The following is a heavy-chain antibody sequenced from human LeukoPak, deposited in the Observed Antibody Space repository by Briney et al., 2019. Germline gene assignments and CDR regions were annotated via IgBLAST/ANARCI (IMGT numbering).Heavy chain of an antibody. V-gene: IGHV3-30*18. J-gene: IGHJ4*02. CDR2: ISYDGSNE. D-gene: IGHD2-2*01. CDR1: GFTFSSYG. Sequence: GGSLRLSCAASGFTFSSYGIHWVRQAPGKGLEWVAVISYDGSNEYYADSVKGRFTISRDDSKNTLYLQMDSLRAEDAAVYFCAKDGDTQRGFDYWGQGTLVTVSS. CDR3: AKDGDTQRGFDY.